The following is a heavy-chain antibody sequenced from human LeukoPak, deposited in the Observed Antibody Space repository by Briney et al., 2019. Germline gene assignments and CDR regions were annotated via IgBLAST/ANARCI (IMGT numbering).Heavy chain of an antibody. CDR2: MNPNSGNT. CDR1: GYTFSSYD. Sequence: GASVKVSCKVSGYTFSSYDINWVRQATGQGLEWMGWMNPNSGNTGYAQKFQGRVTITRNTSISTAYMELSSLRSEDTAVYYCARGWFVQPWDPWGQGTLVTVSS. J-gene: IGHJ5*02. D-gene: IGHD3-10*01. CDR3: ARGWFVQPWDP. V-gene: IGHV1-8*03.